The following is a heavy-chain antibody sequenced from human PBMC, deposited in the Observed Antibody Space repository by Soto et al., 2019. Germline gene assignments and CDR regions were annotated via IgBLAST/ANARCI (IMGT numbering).Heavy chain of an antibody. D-gene: IGHD2-2*01. Sequence: QVQVVESGGGVVQPGRSLRLSCAASGFTFSVYGMHWVRQAPGKGLEWVAAISYDGDNKYYADSVKGRFTVSRDNSKNTLYLQMNSMRAEDTAGDYCSKDRRSRDGNNSFDYWGQGTLVTVSS. V-gene: IGHV3-30*18. CDR3: SKDRRSRDGNNSFDY. CDR1: GFTFSVYG. CDR2: ISYDGDNK. J-gene: IGHJ4*02.